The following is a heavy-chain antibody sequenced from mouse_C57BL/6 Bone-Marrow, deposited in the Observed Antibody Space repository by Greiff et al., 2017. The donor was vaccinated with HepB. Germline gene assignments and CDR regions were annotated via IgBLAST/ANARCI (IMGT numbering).Heavy chain of an antibody. CDR1: GYAFTDYL. D-gene: IGHD1-1*01. CDR3: AREGYYYGSSLYYFDY. Sequence: QVQLQQSGAELVRPGTSVKVSCKASGYAFTDYLIEWVKQRPGQGLEWIGVINPGGGGTNYTEKFKGKATLTADKSSSTAYMQLSSLTSEDSAVYFSAREGYYYGSSLYYFDYWGQGTTLTVSS. V-gene: IGHV1-54*01. J-gene: IGHJ2*01. CDR2: INPGGGGT.